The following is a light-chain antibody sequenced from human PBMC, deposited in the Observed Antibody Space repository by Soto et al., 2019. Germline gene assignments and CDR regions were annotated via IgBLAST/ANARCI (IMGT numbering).Light chain of an antibody. CDR2: GAT. V-gene: IGKV3-20*01. J-gene: IGKJ1*01. CDR3: QQYGSSGT. Sequence: EIVLTQSPGTLSLSPGERATLSCRASQSVRNNYLAWYQQKPGQAPRLLIYGATNRATGIPARFSGGGSGTDFTLTISRLEPEDFAVYYCQQYGSSGTFGQGTKVEIK. CDR1: QSVRNNY.